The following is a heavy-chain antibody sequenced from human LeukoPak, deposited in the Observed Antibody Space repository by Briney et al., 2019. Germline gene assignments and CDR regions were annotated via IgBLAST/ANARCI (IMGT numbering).Heavy chain of an antibody. J-gene: IGHJ4*02. CDR3: ARNPSYSSSLY. V-gene: IGHV3-66*02. Sequence: GGSLRLSCAASGFTVNSNYMTWVRQAPGKGLEWVSVIYSVGSTYYADSVRGRYTISRDNSKNTLYLQMNSLRAEDTAIYYCARNPSYSSSLYSGQGTLVTVSS. D-gene: IGHD6-19*01. CDR2: IYSVGST. CDR1: GFTVNSNY.